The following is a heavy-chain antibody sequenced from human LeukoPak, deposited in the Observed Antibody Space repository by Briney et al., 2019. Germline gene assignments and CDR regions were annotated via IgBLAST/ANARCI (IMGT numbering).Heavy chain of an antibody. CDR1: GFTFSSYG. CDR3: AKDHQNIAARLGWGYYYYYYMDV. CDR2: IRYDGSNK. V-gene: IGHV3-30*02. Sequence: PGGSLRLSCAASGFTFSSYGMHWVRQAPGKGLEWVAFIRYDGSNKYYADSVKGRFTISRDNSKNTLYLQMNSLRAEDTAVYYCAKDHQNIAARLGWGYYYYYYMDVWGKGTTVTVSS. J-gene: IGHJ6*03. D-gene: IGHD6-6*01.